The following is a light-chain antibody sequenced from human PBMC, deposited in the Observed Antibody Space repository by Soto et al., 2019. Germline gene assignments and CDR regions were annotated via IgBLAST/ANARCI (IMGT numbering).Light chain of an antibody. Sequence: QSALTQPASVSGSPGQSITISCTGTSSDLGSYNLVSRYQQHPGKAPRLIIYEGSKRPSGDSNRFSGSKSGNTASLTISGLQAEDEADYYCQSYDSSFVIFGGGTKLTVL. J-gene: IGLJ2*01. CDR3: QSYDSSFVI. CDR2: EGS. V-gene: IGLV2-23*01. CDR1: SSDLGSYNL.